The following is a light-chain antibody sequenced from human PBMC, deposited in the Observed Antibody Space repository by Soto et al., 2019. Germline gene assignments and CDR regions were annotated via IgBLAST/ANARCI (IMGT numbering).Light chain of an antibody. Sequence: EIVLTQSPGPLSLSPGERATLSCRASESVSDNYLAWYQQRSGQAPRLVIYGASSRASAVPDRFSGSGSGADFTLTISRLEPEDFAVYYCQQYGSSPLTFGGGTKVEIK. J-gene: IGKJ4*01. CDR1: ESVSDNY. CDR3: QQYGSSPLT. CDR2: GAS. V-gene: IGKV3-20*01.